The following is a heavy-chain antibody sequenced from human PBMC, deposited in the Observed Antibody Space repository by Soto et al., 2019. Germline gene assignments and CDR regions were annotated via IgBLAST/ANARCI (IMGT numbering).Heavy chain of an antibody. CDR1: GFTFSSYG. Sequence: PGGSLRLSCAASGFTFSSYGMHWVRQAPGKGLEWVAVISYDGSNKYYADSVKGRFTISRDNSKNTLYLQMNSLRAEDTAVYYCAKSYTQGGSYYNCFDPWGQGTLVTVSS. V-gene: IGHV3-30*18. J-gene: IGHJ5*02. D-gene: IGHD1-26*01. CDR3: AKSYTQGGSYYNCFDP. CDR2: ISYDGSNK.